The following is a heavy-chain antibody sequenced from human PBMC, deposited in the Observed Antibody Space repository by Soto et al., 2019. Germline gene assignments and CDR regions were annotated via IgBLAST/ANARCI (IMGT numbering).Heavy chain of an antibody. CDR2: IGPKSGDT. D-gene: IGHD5-12*01. V-gene: IGHV1-2*02. Sequence: QVQLVQSGAEVKESGASVKVSCKASGYTFSGYYIHWVRQAPGQAPEWEGEIGPKSGDTRYAQKFQGRVTMTKDTSITTVYMELRNLSPDDTAVYFCGRGRSGEIVIFYWGQGTLVTVHS. J-gene: IGHJ4*02. CDR3: GRGRSGEIVIFY. CDR1: GYTFSGYY.